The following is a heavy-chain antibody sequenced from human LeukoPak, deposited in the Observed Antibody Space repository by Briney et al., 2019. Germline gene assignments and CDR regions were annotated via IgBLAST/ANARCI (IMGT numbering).Heavy chain of an antibody. D-gene: IGHD1-14*01. CDR3: ARNQRYFDY. V-gene: IGHV3-33*01. Sequence: PGRSLRLSCAASGFTFSSYGIHWVRQAPGKGLEWVAVIWYDGSNKFYADSVKGRCTISRDNSKNTLYLQMNSLRAEDTAVYYCARNQRYFDYWGQGTLVTVSS. CDR1: GFTFSSYG. CDR2: IWYDGSNK. J-gene: IGHJ4*02.